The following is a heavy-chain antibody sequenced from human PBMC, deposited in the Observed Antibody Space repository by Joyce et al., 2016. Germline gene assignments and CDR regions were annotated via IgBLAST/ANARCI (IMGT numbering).Heavy chain of an antibody. D-gene: IGHD2-15*01. V-gene: IGHV4-39*07. CDR1: GGSISSSTYY. CDR2: VYYSGST. CDR3: ARSFFYCSGGSCFSGEWFDP. Sequence: QLQLQESGPGLVKPSETLSLSCTVSGGSISSSTYYWGWIRQPPRKGLEWIGSVYYSGSTYYNPSIKRRVTISVDTSKNQCSLKLTSVTAADTAVYYCARSFFYCSGGSCFSGEWFDPWGQGTLVTVSS. J-gene: IGHJ5*02.